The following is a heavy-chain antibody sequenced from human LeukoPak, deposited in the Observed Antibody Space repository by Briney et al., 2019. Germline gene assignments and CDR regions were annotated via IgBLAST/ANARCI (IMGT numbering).Heavy chain of an antibody. CDR3: AKDLIIAAAGTALDI. D-gene: IGHD6-13*01. Sequence: GGSLRLSCAAAGFTFSSYGTHWVRQAPGKGLEWVAVIWYDGSNKYYADSVKGRFTISRDNSKNTLYLQMNSLRAEDTAVYYCAKDLIIAAAGTALDIWGQGTMVTVSS. CDR2: IWYDGSNK. V-gene: IGHV3-33*06. CDR1: GFTFSSYG. J-gene: IGHJ3*02.